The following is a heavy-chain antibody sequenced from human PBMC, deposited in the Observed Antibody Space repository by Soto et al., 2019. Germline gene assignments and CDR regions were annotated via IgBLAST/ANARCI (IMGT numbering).Heavy chain of an antibody. D-gene: IGHD3-10*01. Sequence: GGSLRLSCAASGFTFSTYAMSWARQSPGKGLEWVSTISSSGGNTYYTDSAKGRFTISRDNSKNTLYLQMNSLRAEDTAIYYCAKRPTSTGFGDPFDIWGQGTMVTVSS. V-gene: IGHV3-23*01. J-gene: IGHJ3*02. CDR2: ISSSGGNT. CDR1: GFTFSTYA. CDR3: AKRPTSTGFGDPFDI.